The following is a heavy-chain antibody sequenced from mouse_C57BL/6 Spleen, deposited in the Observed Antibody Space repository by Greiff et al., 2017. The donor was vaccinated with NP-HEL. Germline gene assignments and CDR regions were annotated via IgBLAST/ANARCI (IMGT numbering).Heavy chain of an antibody. V-gene: IGHV1-63*01. CDR2: IYPGGGYT. D-gene: IGHD1-1*01. CDR3: AREGYGSSHYAMDY. Sequence: VQLQQSGAELVRPGTSVKMSCKASGYTFTNYWIGWAKQRPGHGLEWIGDIYPGGGYTNYNEKFKGKATLTADKSSRTAYMQFSSLTSEDSAIYYCAREGYGSSHYAMDYWGQGTSVTVSS. J-gene: IGHJ4*01. CDR1: GYTFTNYW.